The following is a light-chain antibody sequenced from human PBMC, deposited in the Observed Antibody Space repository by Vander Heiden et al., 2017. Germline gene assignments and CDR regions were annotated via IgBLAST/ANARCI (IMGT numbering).Light chain of an antibody. CDR3: QSYDSSLSWV. J-gene: IGLJ3*02. CDR2: CNS. Sequence: QSVLTQPPSVSGAPGQRVTISCTGSSSNIGAGYDVHWYQQLPGTAPKLLIYCNSNRPSGVPDRFSGSKSGTSASLAITGLQAEDEADYYCQSYDSSLSWVFGGGTKLTVL. CDR1: SSNIGAGYD. V-gene: IGLV1-40*01.